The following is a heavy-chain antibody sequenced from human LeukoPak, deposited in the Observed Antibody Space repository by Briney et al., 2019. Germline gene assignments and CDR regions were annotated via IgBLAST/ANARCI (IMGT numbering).Heavy chain of an antibody. V-gene: IGHV3-73*01. CDR2: ITSKANSYAT. D-gene: IGHD3-22*01. J-gene: IGHJ4*02. CDR3: AKDTRPGHYYDSSGYDKFFDY. CDR1: GFTFSGSA. Sequence: PGGSLRLSCAASGFTFSGSAMHWVRQASGKGLEWVGRITSKANSYATAYAASVKGRFTISRDNSKNTLYLQMNSLRAEDTAVYYCAKDTRPGHYYDSSGYDKFFDYWGQGTLVTVSS.